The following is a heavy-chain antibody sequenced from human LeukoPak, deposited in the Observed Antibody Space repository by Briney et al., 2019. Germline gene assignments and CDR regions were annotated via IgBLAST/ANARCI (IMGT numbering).Heavy chain of an antibody. V-gene: IGHV3-66*01. J-gene: IGHJ6*02. Sequence: PGGSLRLSCAASGFTVSSNYMSWVRQAPGKGLEWVPVIYSGGSTYYADSVKGRFTISRDNSKNTLYLQMNSLRAEDTAVYYCARAKAEGNDGYYYYGMDVWGQGTTVTVSS. CDR3: ARAKAEGNDGYYYYGMDV. D-gene: IGHD1-1*01. CDR2: IYSGGST. CDR1: GFTVSSNY.